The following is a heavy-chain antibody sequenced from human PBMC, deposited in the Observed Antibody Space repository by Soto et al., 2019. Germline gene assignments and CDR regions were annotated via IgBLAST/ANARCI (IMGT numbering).Heavy chain of an antibody. D-gene: IGHD3-3*01. V-gene: IGHV3-23*01. Sequence: GGSLRLSCAASGFTFSSYAMSWVRQAPGKGLEWVSAISGSGGSTYYADSVKGRFTISRDNSKNTLYLQMNSLRAEDTAVYYCAKSRSLLHTIFAGGYYWGQGTLVTVSS. J-gene: IGHJ4*02. CDR1: GFTFSSYA. CDR2: ISGSGGST. CDR3: AKSRSLLHTIFAGGYY.